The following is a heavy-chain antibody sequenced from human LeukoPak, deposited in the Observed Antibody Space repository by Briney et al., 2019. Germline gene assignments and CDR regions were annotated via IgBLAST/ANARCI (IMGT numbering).Heavy chain of an antibody. CDR2: IYSGGST. J-gene: IGHJ3*02. V-gene: IGHV3-66*01. CDR1: GFTFSDYY. CDR3: ARDPFGPDAFDI. D-gene: IGHD3-10*01. Sequence: PGGSLRLSCAASGFTFSDYYMSWIRQAPGKGLEWVSVIYSGGSTYYADSVKGRFTISRDNSKNTLYLQMNSLRAEDTAVYYCARDPFGPDAFDIWGQGTMVTVSS.